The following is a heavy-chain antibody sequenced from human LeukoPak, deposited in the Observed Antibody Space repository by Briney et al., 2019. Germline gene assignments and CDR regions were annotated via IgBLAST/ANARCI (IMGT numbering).Heavy chain of an antibody. CDR1: GGSISSYY. V-gene: IGHV4-4*07. Sequence: SETLSLTCTVSGGSISSYYWSWIRQPAGKGLEWIGRIYTSGSTYYNPSLKSRVTISVDTSKNQFSLKLSSVTAADTAVYYCASRTLCSGGSCYRDYWGQGTLVTASS. CDR2: IYTSGST. J-gene: IGHJ4*02. D-gene: IGHD2-15*01. CDR3: ASRTLCSGGSCYRDY.